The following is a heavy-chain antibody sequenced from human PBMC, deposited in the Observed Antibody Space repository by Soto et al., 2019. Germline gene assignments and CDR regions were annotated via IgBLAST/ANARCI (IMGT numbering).Heavy chain of an antibody. CDR1: GFTFSNYE. Sequence: EVQLVESGGGLVQAGGSLRLFCAASGFTFSNYEMNWVRQAPGKGLEWVSYIGTRGRTIYYADSVKGRFNISRDNAKNSLYLQMNSLRAEYTAVYYCARDPANDSGKFDYGLDVWGQGTTVTVSS. D-gene: IGHD1-1*01. CDR3: ARDPANDSGKFDYGLDV. V-gene: IGHV3-48*03. CDR2: IGTRGRTI. J-gene: IGHJ6*02.